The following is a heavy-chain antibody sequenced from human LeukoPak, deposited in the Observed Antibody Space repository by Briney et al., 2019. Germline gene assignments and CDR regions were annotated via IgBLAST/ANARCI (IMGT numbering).Heavy chain of an antibody. J-gene: IGHJ5*02. V-gene: IGHV1-8*01. CDR2: MNPNSGNT. Sequence: ASVKVSCKASGYTFTSYDINWVRQAPGQGLEWMGWMNPNSGNTGYAQKFQGRVTMTRNTSISTAYMELSSLRSEDTAVYYCAVGVYGDYENWFDPWGQGTLVTVSS. CDR1: GYTFTSYD. D-gene: IGHD4-17*01. CDR3: AVGVYGDYENWFDP.